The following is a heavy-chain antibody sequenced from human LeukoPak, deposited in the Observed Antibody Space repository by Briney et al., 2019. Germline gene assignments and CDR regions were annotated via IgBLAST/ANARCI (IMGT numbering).Heavy chain of an antibody. V-gene: IGHV3-43*01. D-gene: IGHD3-22*01. J-gene: IGHJ3*02. CDR3: AKDDSSGNDAFDI. CDR2: ISWDGGST. Sequence: GGSLRLSCAASGFTFDDYTMHWVRQAPGKGLEWVSLISWDGGSTYYADSVKGRFTISRDNSKNSLYLQINSLRTEDTALYYCAKDDSSGNDAFDIWGQGTMVTVSS. CDR1: GFTFDDYT.